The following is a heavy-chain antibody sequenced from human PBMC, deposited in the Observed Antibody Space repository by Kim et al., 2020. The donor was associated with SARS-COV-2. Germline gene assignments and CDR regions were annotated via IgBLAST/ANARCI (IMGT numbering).Heavy chain of an antibody. V-gene: IGHV1-3*01. CDR1: GYTFTSYA. CDR3: ARDDIAARQYYYYYGMDV. D-gene: IGHD6-6*01. J-gene: IGHJ6*02. Sequence: ASVKVSCKASGYTFTSYAMHWVRQAPGQRLEWMGWINAGNGNTKYSQKFQGRVTITRDTSASTAYMELSSLRSEDTAVYYCARDDIAARQYYYYYGMDVWGQGTTVTVSS. CDR2: INAGNGNT.